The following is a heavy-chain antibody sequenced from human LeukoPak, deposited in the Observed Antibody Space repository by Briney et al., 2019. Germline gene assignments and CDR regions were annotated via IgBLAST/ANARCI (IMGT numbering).Heavy chain of an antibody. CDR2: ISGSGGST. CDR1: GFTFSSYA. J-gene: IGHJ4*02. Sequence: PGGSLRLSCAASGFTFSSYAMSWVRQAPGKGLEWVSAISGSGGSTYYADSVKGRFTISRDNSKNTLYLQMNSLRAEDTAVYYCAKGLNQITMIVVVPPRVWGQGTLVTVSS. D-gene: IGHD3-22*01. V-gene: IGHV3-23*01. CDR3: AKGLNQITMIVVVPPRV.